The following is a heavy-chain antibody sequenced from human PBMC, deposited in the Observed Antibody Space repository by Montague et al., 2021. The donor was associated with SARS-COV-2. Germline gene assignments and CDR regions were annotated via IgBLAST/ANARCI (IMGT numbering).Heavy chain of an antibody. CDR1: GGSVSSGDYS. Sequence: TLSLTCVVSGGSVSSGDYSWSWIRQSPGKGLEWIGYIYQSGSAYYNPSLKSRVTISIDTSNNQFSLNLRSVTAADTGLYYCATGALMYGKDSWGQGTTVTLSS. V-gene: IGHV4-30-2*06. CDR3: ATGALMYGKDS. D-gene: IGHD2-8*01. CDR2: IYQSGSA. J-gene: IGHJ6*02.